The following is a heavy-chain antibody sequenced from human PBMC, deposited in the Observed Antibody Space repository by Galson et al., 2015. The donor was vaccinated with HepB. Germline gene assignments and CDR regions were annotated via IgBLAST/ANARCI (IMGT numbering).Heavy chain of an antibody. J-gene: IGHJ4*02. CDR3: ATYYYDSSGRPCFDY. CDR2: FDPEDGET. D-gene: IGHD3-22*01. Sequence: SVKVSCKVSGYTLTELSMHWVRQAPGKGLEWRGGFDPEDGETIYAQKFQGRVTMTEDTSTDTAYMELSSLRSEDTAVYYCATYYYDSSGRPCFDYWGQGTLVTVSS. CDR1: GYTLTELS. V-gene: IGHV1-24*01.